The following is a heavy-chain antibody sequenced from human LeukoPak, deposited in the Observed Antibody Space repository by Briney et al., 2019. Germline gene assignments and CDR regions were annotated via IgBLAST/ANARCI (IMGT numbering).Heavy chain of an antibody. CDR2: ISGSGGNT. CDR1: GFTLSTYA. CDR3: AKERTQTTSSDY. D-gene: IGHD2/OR15-2a*01. Sequence: PGGSLRLSCTPSGFTLSTYAMSWVRQAPGKGLEWVSLISGSGGNTYFADSVKGRFTISRDNSKNTLYLQMNSLRAEDTATYYCAKERTQTTSSDYWGQGTLVTVSS. V-gene: IGHV3-23*01. J-gene: IGHJ4*02.